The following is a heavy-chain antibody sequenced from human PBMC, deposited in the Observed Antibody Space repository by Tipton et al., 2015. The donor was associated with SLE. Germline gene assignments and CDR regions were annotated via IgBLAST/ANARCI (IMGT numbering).Heavy chain of an antibody. CDR1: GFTFSSYS. Sequence: SLRLSCAASGFTFSSYSMNWVRQAPGKGLEWVSSISSGSSYIYYADSVKGRFTISRDNAKNSLYLQMNSLRTEDTALYYCAKDRWELLDYWGQGTLVTVSS. V-gene: IGHV3-21*04. CDR2: ISSGSSYI. CDR3: AKDRWELLDY. J-gene: IGHJ4*02. D-gene: IGHD1-26*01.